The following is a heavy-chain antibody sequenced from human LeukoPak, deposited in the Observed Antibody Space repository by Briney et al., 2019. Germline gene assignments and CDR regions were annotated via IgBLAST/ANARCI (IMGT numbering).Heavy chain of an antibody. J-gene: IGHJ4*02. V-gene: IGHV1-18*04. CDR3: TRDHCRGDNCPSFDY. CDR2: IGAYNGDT. CDR1: GYTFTSFG. D-gene: IGHD2-15*01. Sequence: ASVKVSCKPSGYTFTSFGISWVRPAPGQGLEWMGWIGAYNGDTNYAQKFQGRVTMTTDTSTSTAYMDLRSLRSDDTAVYYCTRDHCRGDNCPSFDYWGQGTLVTVSS.